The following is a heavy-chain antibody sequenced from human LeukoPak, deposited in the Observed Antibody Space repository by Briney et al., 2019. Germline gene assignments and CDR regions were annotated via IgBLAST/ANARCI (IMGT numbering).Heavy chain of an antibody. V-gene: IGHV3-30*18. Sequence: PGGSLRLSCAASGFTFSSYGMHWVRQAPGKGLEWAAVISYDGSNKYYADSVKGRFTISRDNSKDTLYLQMNSLRAEDTAVCYCAKGGIAQDSDYWGQGTLVTVSS. CDR2: ISYDGSNK. J-gene: IGHJ4*02. CDR3: AKGGIAQDSDY. CDR1: GFTFSSYG. D-gene: IGHD1-26*01.